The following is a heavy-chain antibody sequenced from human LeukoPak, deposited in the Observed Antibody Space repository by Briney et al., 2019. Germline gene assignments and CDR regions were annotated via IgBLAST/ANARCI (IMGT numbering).Heavy chain of an antibody. CDR2: IYTSGST. CDR3: ARGPPPDFDY. J-gene: IGHJ4*02. Sequence: SETLSLTCTVSGVSINTYYWSWLRQPAGKGLEWIGRIYTSGSTDYNPSLKSRVTMSVDTSKNQFSLRLTSVTAADTAVYYCARGPPPDFDYWGQGTLVTVSS. V-gene: IGHV4-4*07. CDR1: GVSINTYY.